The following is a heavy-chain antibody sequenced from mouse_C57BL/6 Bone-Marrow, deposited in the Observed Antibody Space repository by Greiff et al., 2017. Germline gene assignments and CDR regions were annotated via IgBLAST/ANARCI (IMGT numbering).Heavy chain of an antibody. CDR1: GYTFTSYW. V-gene: IGHV1-55*01. CDR3: ARPYDINYWYFDV. CDR2: IYPGSGST. Sequence: QVQLQQPGAELVKPGASVKMSCKASGYTFTSYWITWVKQRPGQGLEWLGDIYPGSGSTNYNEKFKSKATLTVDTSSSTAYMQLSSLTSEDAAVYDCARPYDINYWYFDVWGTGTTVTVSS. D-gene: IGHD2-5*01. J-gene: IGHJ1*03.